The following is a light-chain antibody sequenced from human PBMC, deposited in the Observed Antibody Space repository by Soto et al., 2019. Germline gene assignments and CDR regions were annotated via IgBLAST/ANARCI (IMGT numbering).Light chain of an antibody. J-gene: IGLJ3*02. CDR2: EVS. CDR3: SSYTSSSTWV. Sequence: QSALTQPASVSASPGQSITISCTGTSSDVGGSNYVSWYQQHTGKAPNLMIYEVSNRTPGVSNRFSGSKSGNTASLTISGLQAEDEADYYCSSYTSSSTWVFGGGTKLTVL. V-gene: IGLV2-14*01. CDR1: SSDVGGSNY.